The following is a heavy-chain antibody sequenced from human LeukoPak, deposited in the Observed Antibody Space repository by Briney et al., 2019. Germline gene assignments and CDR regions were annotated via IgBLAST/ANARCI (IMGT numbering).Heavy chain of an antibody. V-gene: IGHV1-8*03. Sequence: ASVKVSCRASGYTFTIYDINWVRQATGQWLEWMGWMNPNSGNTGYAQKFQGRVTITRDTSISTAFMELSGLRSEDTAVYYCARGRSYYLDYWGQGTLVTVSS. CDR1: GYTFTIYD. CDR3: ARGRSYYLDY. CDR2: MNPNSGNT. D-gene: IGHD3-10*01. J-gene: IGHJ4*02.